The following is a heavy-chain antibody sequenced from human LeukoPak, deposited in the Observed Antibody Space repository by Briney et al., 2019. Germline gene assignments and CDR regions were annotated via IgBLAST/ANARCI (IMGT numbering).Heavy chain of an antibody. Sequence: SGTLSLTCTVSGGSISSYYWSWIRQPPGKGLEWIGYIYYSGSTNYNPSLKSRVTISVDTSKNQFSLKLSSVTAADTAVYYCARSYGSGTRWFDPWGQGTLVTVSS. CDR3: ARSYGSGTRWFDP. CDR2: IYYSGST. V-gene: IGHV4-59*08. J-gene: IGHJ5*02. CDR1: GGSISSYY. D-gene: IGHD3-10*01.